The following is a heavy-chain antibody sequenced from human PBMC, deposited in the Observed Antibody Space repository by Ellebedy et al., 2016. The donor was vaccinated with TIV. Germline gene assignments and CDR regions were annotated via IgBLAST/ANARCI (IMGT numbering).Heavy chain of an antibody. V-gene: IGHV1-2*02. CDR2: ISPDSGDT. D-gene: IGHD6-13*01. CDR1: GYNFTSYG. CDR3: ARVRRGSSGMDV. Sequence: ASVKVSCKASGYNFTSYGISWVRQAPGQGLEWMGWISPDSGDTNFAQKFQGRVTMTRDTSINTAYMDLSRLESDDTAVYYCARVRRGSSGMDVWGQGTTVTVSS. J-gene: IGHJ6*02.